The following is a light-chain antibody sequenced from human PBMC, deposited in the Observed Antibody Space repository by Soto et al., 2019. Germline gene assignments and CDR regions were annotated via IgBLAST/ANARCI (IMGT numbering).Light chain of an antibody. V-gene: IGKV3-11*01. CDR1: QSVSNY. Sequence: EIVLTQSPATLSLSPGERAILSCRASQSVSNYLSWYQQKPGLAPRLLMYETSRRATGIPARFSGSGSGTDFTLTISSLEPEDFAVYYCQQRNNWRDTFGQGTRLEIK. CDR3: QQRNNWRDT. J-gene: IGKJ5*01. CDR2: ETS.